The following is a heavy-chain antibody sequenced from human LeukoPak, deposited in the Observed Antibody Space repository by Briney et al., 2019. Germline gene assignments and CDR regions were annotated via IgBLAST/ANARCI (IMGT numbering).Heavy chain of an antibody. V-gene: IGHV3-23*01. J-gene: IGHJ4*02. CDR1: GFTFSSYA. CDR3: AKEETEWYYDFWSGYFDY. Sequence: GGSLRLSCAASGFTFSSYAMSWVRQAPGKGLEWVSAISGSGGSTYYADSVKGRFTISRDNSKNTLYLQMNSLRAEDTAVYYCAKEETEWYYDFWSGYFDYWGQGTLVTVSS. CDR2: ISGSGGST. D-gene: IGHD3-3*01.